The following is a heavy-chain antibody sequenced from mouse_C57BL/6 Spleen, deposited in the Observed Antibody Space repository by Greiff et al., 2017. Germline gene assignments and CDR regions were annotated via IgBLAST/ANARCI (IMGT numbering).Heavy chain of an antibody. CDR2: IRSKSNNYAT. CDR1: GFSFNTYA. CDR3: GRGDSSYAMDY. J-gene: IGHJ4*01. Sequence: EVQGVESGGGLVQPKGSLKLSCAASGFSFNTYAMNWVRQAPGKGLEWVARIRSKSNNYATYYADSVKDRFTISRDDSESMLYLQMNNLKTEDTAMYYCGRGDSSYAMDYWGQGTSVTVSS. V-gene: IGHV10-1*01.